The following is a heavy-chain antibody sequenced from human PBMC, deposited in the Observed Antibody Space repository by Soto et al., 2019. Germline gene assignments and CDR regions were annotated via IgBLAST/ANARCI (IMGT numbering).Heavy chain of an antibody. D-gene: IGHD2-8*01. J-gene: IGHJ4*02. CDR3: ARTGYVYGYLCYFDY. Sequence: QVQLQESGPGLVKPSGTLSLTCAVSGGSISSSNWWGWVRRPPGKRLEWIGEIHHTGSANDNPSLNIRVTISVDRSENQFSLKRTSVSAAATAVYYCARTGYVYGYLCYFDYWGQGTLVTVSS. V-gene: IGHV4-4*02. CDR1: GGSISSSNW. CDR2: IHHTGSA.